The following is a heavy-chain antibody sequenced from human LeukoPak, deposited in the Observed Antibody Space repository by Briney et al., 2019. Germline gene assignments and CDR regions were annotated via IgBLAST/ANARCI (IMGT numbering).Heavy chain of an antibody. D-gene: IGHD4-17*01. Sequence: GESLKISCKGSGYSFTSYWICWVRQMGGKVLEWMGIIHPGDSDTRYSPSFQGHVTISADKTISTPYLQWSRLKASDTAMYYCARERDDYGDYRGAFDIWGQGTMVPVPS. CDR3: ARERDDYGDYRGAFDI. CDR1: GYSFTSYW. J-gene: IGHJ3*02. CDR2: IHPGDSDT. V-gene: IGHV5-51*01.